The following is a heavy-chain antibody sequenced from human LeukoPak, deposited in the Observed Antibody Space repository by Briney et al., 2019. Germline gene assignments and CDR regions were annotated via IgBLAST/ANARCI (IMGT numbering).Heavy chain of an antibody. D-gene: IGHD6-13*01. CDR2: IILIFGTA. CDR3: ARDKKQQLVPPYYYGMDV. J-gene: IGHJ6*02. CDR1: GGTFSSYA. V-gene: IGHV1-69*13. Sequence: GSSVKVCCKASGGTFSSYAISWVRQAPGQGLEWMGGIILIFGTANYAQKFQGRVTITADESTSTAYMELSSLRSEDTAVYYCARDKKQQLVPPYYYGMDVWGQGTTVTVSS.